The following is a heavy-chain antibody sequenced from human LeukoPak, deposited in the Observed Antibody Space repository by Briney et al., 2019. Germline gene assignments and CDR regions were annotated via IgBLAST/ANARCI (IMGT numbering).Heavy chain of an antibody. Sequence: GESLKISCKGSGYSFTSYWIGWVRQMPGKGLEWMGIIYPGDSDTRYSPSFQGQVTISADKSISTAYLQWSSLKASDTAMYYCARHGDCSWGFGELLPIDIWGQGTMVTVSS. D-gene: IGHD3-10*01. CDR2: IYPGDSDT. V-gene: IGHV5-51*01. CDR1: GYSFTSYW. J-gene: IGHJ3*02. CDR3: ARHGDCSWGFGELLPIDI.